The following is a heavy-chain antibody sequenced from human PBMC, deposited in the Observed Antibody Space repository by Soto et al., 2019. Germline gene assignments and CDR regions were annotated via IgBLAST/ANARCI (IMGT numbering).Heavy chain of an antibody. CDR1: GFSLSKARMG. Sequence: QVTLKESGPVLVKPTETLTLTCTVSGFSLSKARMGVSWIRQPPGKALEWLAHIIWNDERTYHTSLKNRLTISKDTSKSQVVLTLTNVDPVDRGTYFCARALREARPIYYFDSWGQGTLVTVSS. J-gene: IGHJ4*02. V-gene: IGHV2-26*01. CDR2: IIWNDER. D-gene: IGHD1-26*01. CDR3: ARALREARPIYYFDS.